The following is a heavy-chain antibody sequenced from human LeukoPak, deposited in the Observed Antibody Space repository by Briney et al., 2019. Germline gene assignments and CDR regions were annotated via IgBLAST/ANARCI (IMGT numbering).Heavy chain of an antibody. CDR1: GFTFSNYW. J-gene: IGHJ4*02. V-gene: IGHV3-74*01. D-gene: IGHD3-3*01. Sequence: GGSLRLSCAASGFTFSNYWMHWVRQAPGKGLVWVSRINSDGSSTSYADSVKGRFTISRDNAKNTLYLQMNSLRAEDTAVYYCARVLSGYSFPSYFDYWGQGTLVTVSS. CDR3: ARVLSGYSFPSYFDY. CDR2: INSDGSST.